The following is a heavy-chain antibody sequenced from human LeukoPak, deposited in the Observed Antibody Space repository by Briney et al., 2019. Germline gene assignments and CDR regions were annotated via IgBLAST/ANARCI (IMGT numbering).Heavy chain of an antibody. D-gene: IGHD1-26*01. J-gene: IGHJ3*01. CDR3: ARVEPVSGSYYFGAFDV. V-gene: IGHV4-4*07. CDR2: VYTRGST. CDR1: YGSIHNYY. Sequence: PSETLSLTCNVSYGSIHNYYWSWIRQPAGRTLEWIGRVYTRGSTIYNASLRSRVSTSLDTSRSHLSLRLNSVTAADTAVYYCARVEPVSGSYYFGAFDVWGPGILVNVSS.